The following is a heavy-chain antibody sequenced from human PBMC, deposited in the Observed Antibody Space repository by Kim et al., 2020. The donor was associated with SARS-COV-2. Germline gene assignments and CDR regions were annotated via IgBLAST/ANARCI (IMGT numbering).Heavy chain of an antibody. D-gene: IGHD1-26*01. J-gene: IGHJ4*02. V-gene: IGHV3-73*01. CDR3: TRQTNSGSYLVY. Sequence: AYAASVKGRFTITREDSKNTAYLQMNSLKTEDTAVYYCTRQTNSGSYLVYWGQGTLGTVSS.